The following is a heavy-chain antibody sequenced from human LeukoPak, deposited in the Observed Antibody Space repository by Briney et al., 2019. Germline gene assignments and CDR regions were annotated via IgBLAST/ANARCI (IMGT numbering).Heavy chain of an antibody. CDR3: ASVSTVTTYYYYGMDV. D-gene: IGHD4-17*01. J-gene: IGHJ6*02. Sequence: GGSLRLSCAASEFTFSDYYISWIRQAPGKGLEWVSYISSSGSTIYYADSVKGRFTISRDNAKNSLYLQMNSLRAEDTAVYYCASVSTVTTYYYYGMDVWGQGTTVTVSS. CDR2: ISSSGSTI. V-gene: IGHV3-11*01. CDR1: EFTFSDYY.